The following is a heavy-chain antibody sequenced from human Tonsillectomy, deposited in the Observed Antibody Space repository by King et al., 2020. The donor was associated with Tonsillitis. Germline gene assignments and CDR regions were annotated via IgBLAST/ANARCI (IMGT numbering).Heavy chain of an antibody. Sequence: VQLVESGGGLVKPGGSLRLYCAASGFTFSDYYMSWIRQAPGKGLEWVSYISSSSSYTNYADSVKGRFTISRDNAKNSLYLQMNSLRAEDTAVYYCARDTYGFSSYYYYGMDVWGQGTTVTVSS. J-gene: IGHJ6*02. CDR1: GFTFSDYY. V-gene: IGHV3-11*06. CDR2: ISSSSSYT. CDR3: ARDTYGFSSYYYYGMDV. D-gene: IGHD3-10*01.